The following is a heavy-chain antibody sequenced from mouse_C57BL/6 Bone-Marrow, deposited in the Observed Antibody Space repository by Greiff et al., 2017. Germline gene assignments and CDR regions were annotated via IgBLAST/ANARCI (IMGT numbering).Heavy chain of an antibody. Sequence: VQLQQPGAELVKPGASVKLSCKASGYTFTSYWMQWVKQRPGQGLEWIGEIDPSDSYTNYNQKFKGKATLTVDTSSSTAYMQLSSLTSEDSAVYYCARGGDSPWFAYWGQGTLVTVSA. J-gene: IGHJ3*01. CDR1: GYTFTSYW. V-gene: IGHV1-50*01. CDR3: ARGGDSPWFAY. CDR2: IDPSDSYT.